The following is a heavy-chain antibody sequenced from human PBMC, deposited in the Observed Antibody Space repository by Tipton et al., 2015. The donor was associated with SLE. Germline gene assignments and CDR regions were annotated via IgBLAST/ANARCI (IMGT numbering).Heavy chain of an antibody. CDR2: IYHSGST. CDR3: ARDAHSGYYYD. V-gene: IGHV4-38-2*02. Sequence: GLVKPSETLSLTCAVSGYSISSGYYWGWIRQPPGKGLEWIGSIYHSGSTYYNPSLKSRVTISVDTSKNQFSLKLSSVTAADTAVYYCARDAHSGYYYDWGQGTLVTVSS. CDR1: GYSISSGYY. J-gene: IGHJ4*02. D-gene: IGHD3-22*01.